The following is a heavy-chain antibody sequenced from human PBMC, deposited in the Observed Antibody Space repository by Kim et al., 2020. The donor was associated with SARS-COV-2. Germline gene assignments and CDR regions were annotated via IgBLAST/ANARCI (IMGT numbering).Heavy chain of an antibody. CDR3: AKAFERAVAGTGY. Sequence: GGSLRLSCAASGFTFSSYGMHWVRQAPGKGLEWVAVISYDGSNKYYADSVKGRFTISRDNSKNTLYLQMNSLRAEDTAVYYCAKAFERAVAGTGYWGQGTLVTVSS. CDR1: GFTFSSYG. V-gene: IGHV3-30*18. CDR2: ISYDGSNK. D-gene: IGHD6-19*01. J-gene: IGHJ4*02.